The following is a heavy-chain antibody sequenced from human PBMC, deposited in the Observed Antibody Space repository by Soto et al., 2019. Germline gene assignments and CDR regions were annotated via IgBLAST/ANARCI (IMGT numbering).Heavy chain of an antibody. CDR2: IYTSGST. V-gene: IGHV4-4*07. CDR3: ARQTNYSSSWYDY. Sequence: SETLSLTCSVSGGSITNYYWTWIRQPAGKGLEWIGRIYTSGSTNYSPSLKSRVTMSVDKSKNQFSLKLTSVTAADTATYYCARQTNYSSSWYDYWGQGTLVTVSS. D-gene: IGHD6-13*01. J-gene: IGHJ4*02. CDR1: GGSITNYY.